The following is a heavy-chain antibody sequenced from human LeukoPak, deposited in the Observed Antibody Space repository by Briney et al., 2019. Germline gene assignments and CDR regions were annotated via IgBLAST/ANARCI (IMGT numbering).Heavy chain of an antibody. CDR1: GFTFSSYS. CDR3: ARDLVTTWGAFDI. Sequence: GGSLTLSCAASGFTFSSYSMNWLRQAPGKGLEWVGYISNSSSTIYYADSLKGRFTIPRDNAKNSLYMQMNRLRAEDTAVYYCARDLVTTWGAFDIWGQGTMVTVSS. J-gene: IGHJ3*02. V-gene: IGHV3-48*01. D-gene: IGHD5-18*01. CDR2: ISNSSSTI.